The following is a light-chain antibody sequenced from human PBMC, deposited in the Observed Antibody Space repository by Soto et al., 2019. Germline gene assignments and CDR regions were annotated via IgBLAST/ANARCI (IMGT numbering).Light chain of an antibody. J-gene: IGKJ4*01. Sequence: DIQMTQSPSSLSASVGDRVTITCQASQDISNYLNWYQQKPGKAPKLLIYDASNLETGVPSRFSGSGSGTDFTFTISSLQPEDIATYYCQQYDNLPPNTFGGGTKVESK. CDR3: QQYDNLPPNT. CDR2: DAS. CDR1: QDISNY. V-gene: IGKV1-33*01.